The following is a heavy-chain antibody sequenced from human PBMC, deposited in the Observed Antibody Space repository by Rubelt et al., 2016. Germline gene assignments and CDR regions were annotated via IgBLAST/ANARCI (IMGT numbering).Heavy chain of an antibody. CDR3: ARTRGWGIVAMQVFDY. V-gene: IGHV4-59*12. D-gene: IGHD5-12*01. Sequence: YYSGSTKYNPSLEGRVSISVDTSKNQFSLKLSSVTAADTAVYYCARTRGWGIVAMQVFDYWGQGTLVTVSS. CDR2: YYSGST. J-gene: IGHJ4*02.